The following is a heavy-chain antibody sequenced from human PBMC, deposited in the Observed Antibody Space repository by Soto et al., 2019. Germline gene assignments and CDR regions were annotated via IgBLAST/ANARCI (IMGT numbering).Heavy chain of an antibody. CDR2: ISYDGSNK. D-gene: IGHD4-4*01. CDR3: ARGSVTPSPLGY. CDR1: GFTFSSYA. Sequence: HPGGSLRLSCAASGFTFSSYAMHWVRQAPGKGLEWVAVISYDGSNKYYADSVKGRFTISRDNSKNTLYLQMNSLRAEDTAVYYCARGSVTPSPLGYWGQGTLVTVSS. V-gene: IGHV3-30-3*01. J-gene: IGHJ4*02.